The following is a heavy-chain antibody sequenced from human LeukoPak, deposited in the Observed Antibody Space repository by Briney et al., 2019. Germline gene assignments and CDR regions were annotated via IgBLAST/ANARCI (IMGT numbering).Heavy chain of an antibody. J-gene: IGHJ3*02. D-gene: IGHD2-2*02. CDR3: AREGYCSSTSCYTREAELDAFDI. Sequence: ASVNVSCKASGYTFTGYYMHWVRQAPGQGLEWMGWINPNSGGTNYEQKFQGRVTMTRDTSISTAYMELSRLRSDDTAVYYCAREGYCSSTSCYTREAELDAFDIWGQGTMVTVSS. CDR1: GYTFTGYY. CDR2: INPNSGGT. V-gene: IGHV1-2*02.